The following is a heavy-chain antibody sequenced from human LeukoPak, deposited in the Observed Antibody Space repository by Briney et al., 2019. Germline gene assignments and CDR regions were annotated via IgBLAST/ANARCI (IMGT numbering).Heavy chain of an antibody. CDR1: GFTFSSFA. CDR3: ARRTALEQYFDY. Sequence: GGSLRLSCAASGFTFSSFAMSWVRQAPGKGLDWVSSISGSGAGTYYADSVKGRFTISRDNSKNTLYLQMNSLRAEDTAVYYCARRTALEQYFDYWGQGTLVTVSS. D-gene: IGHD1/OR15-1a*01. CDR2: ISGSGAGT. V-gene: IGHV3-23*01. J-gene: IGHJ4*02.